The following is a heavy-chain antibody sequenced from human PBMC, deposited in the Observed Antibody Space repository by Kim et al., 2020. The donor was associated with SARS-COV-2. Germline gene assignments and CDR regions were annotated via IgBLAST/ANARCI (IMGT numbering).Heavy chain of an antibody. V-gene: IGHV4-31*02. Sequence: YYNPSLKSRVTISVDTSKHQFSLKRGSVTAADTAVYYCAGFSSGVGAKDRWGQGTLVTVSS. CDR3: AGFSSGVGAKDR. J-gene: IGHJ4*02. D-gene: IGHD1-26*01.